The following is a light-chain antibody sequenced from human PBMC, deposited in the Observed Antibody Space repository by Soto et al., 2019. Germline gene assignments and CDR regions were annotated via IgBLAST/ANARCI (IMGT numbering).Light chain of an antibody. J-gene: IGKJ1*01. Sequence: EIVLTQSPGTLSLSPGERATLSCRANQSISNKYLAWYQQEPGQAPRLLIHGVSIRATGIPDRFSGSGSGTDFTLTISRLEPEDFAVYYCQLYSGSPWTFGQGTKVEIK. CDR1: QSISNKY. CDR3: QLYSGSPWT. V-gene: IGKV3-20*01. CDR2: GVS.